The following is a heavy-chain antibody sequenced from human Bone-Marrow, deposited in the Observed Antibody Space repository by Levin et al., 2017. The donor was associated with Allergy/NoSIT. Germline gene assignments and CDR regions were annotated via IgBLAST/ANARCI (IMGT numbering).Heavy chain of an antibody. D-gene: IGHD3-9*01. CDR2: ISASGGST. CDR3: VKAAMPHVRYFDWLNAYFDF. Sequence: GGSLRLSCSASGFTFSSYTMVWVRQAPGKGPEYVSAISASGGSTYYADSVKGRFTISRDNVRNTVILQMNNLRLEDSGVFYCVKAAMPHVRYFDWLNAYFDFWGQGILVTVSA. J-gene: IGHJ4*02. CDR1: GFTFSSYT. V-gene: IGHV3-64D*06.